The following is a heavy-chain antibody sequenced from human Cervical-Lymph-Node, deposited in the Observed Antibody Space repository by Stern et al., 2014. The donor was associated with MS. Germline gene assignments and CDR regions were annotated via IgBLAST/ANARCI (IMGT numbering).Heavy chain of an antibody. J-gene: IGHJ5*02. Sequence: QVQLQESGPGLVKPSQTLSLTCTVSGGSISSGGYYWSWIRQHPGKGPEWIGDIYYSGSTYYNPSLKSRVTISVDTSKNQFSLKLSSVTAADTAVYYCARDRGLYYYGSGENWFDPWGQGTLVTVSS. CDR1: GGSISSGGYY. D-gene: IGHD3-10*01. CDR3: ARDRGLYYYGSGENWFDP. CDR2: IYYSGST. V-gene: IGHV4-31*03.